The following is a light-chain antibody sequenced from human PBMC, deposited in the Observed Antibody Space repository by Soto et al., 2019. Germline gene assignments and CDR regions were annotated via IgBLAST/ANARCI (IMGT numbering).Light chain of an antibody. CDR3: QPSYSSPCT. CDR2: AAS. CDR1: QSMGIN. J-gene: IGKJ2*02. V-gene: IGKV1-39*01. Sequence: DLPMTQSPSSLSASVGDRVTITCRASQSMGINLNWYQQKPGKAPKLLIYAASSLKSGVPPRFSGSGSVTDFTLTISSLQPEDFATYYCQPSYSSPCTFGQGTILEIK.